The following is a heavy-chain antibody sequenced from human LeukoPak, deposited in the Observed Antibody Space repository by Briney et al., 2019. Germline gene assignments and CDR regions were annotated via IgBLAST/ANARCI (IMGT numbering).Heavy chain of an antibody. CDR3: TRHQTNNYGPGTPFDF. Sequence: SETLSLTCTVSGGSISSYYWSWIRQPAGKGLEWIGRIYKTGSTNYSPSLKSRVFISVDTSNNQFSLNMNSVTAADTAVYFCTRHQTNNYGPGTPFDFWGQGTLVSVSS. V-gene: IGHV4-4*07. CDR2: IYKTGST. D-gene: IGHD3-10*01. J-gene: IGHJ4*02. CDR1: GGSISSYY.